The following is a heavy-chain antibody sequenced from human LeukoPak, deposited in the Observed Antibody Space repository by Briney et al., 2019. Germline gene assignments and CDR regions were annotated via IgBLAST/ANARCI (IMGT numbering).Heavy chain of an antibody. V-gene: IGHV1-46*01. D-gene: IGHD3-9*01. Sequence: ASVKVSCKASGYTFTSYYMHWVRQAPGQGLEWMGIINPSGGSTSYAQKFQGWVTMTRDTSISTAYMELSRLRSDDTAVYYCAREYYDILTGYTPNGMDVWGQGTTVTVSS. CDR3: AREYYDILTGYTPNGMDV. CDR1: GYTFTSYY. CDR2: INPSGGST. J-gene: IGHJ6*02.